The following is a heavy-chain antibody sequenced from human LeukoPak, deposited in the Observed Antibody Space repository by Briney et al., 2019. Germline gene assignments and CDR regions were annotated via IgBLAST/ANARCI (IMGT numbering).Heavy chain of an antibody. CDR2: IYPDGST. Sequence: GGSLRLSCAASGFTVSYNYMNWVRQAPGKGLEGVSTIYPDGSTYYADSVKGRFIIFRDNAKNSLYLQMNSLRAEDTAVYYCARGGFDWLLFNYYYYMDVWGKGTTVTISS. V-gene: IGHV3-66*01. CDR1: GFTVSYNY. J-gene: IGHJ6*03. D-gene: IGHD3-9*01. CDR3: ARGGFDWLLFNYYYYMDV.